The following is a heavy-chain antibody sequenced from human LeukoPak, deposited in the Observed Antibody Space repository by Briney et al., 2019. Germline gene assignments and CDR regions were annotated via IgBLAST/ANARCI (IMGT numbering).Heavy chain of an antibody. CDR3: AREVVSIPSYFES. V-gene: IGHV3-30*03. D-gene: IGHD2-15*01. CDR1: GRPFSSSI. Sequence: GGSLRLSCALSGRPFSSSIMHWVRQAPGKGLEWVAGMSFDGSQYYVDSVKGRFTISRDNSGNTVFLHMTSLRPEDTAVYFCAREVVSIPSYFESWGQGTLVTVSS. CDR2: MSFDGSQ. J-gene: IGHJ4*02.